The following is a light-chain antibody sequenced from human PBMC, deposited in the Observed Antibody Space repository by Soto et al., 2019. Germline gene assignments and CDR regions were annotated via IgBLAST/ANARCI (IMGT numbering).Light chain of an antibody. CDR2: KAS. V-gene: IGKV1-5*03. CDR3: HQYNSYPLT. CDR1: QSISSW. Sequence: DIQMTQSPSTLSASVEDGVTITCRASQSISSWLAWYQQKPGKAPKLLIYKASSLESGVPSRFSGSGSGTEFTLTISSLQPDDFATYYCHQYNSYPLTFGGGTKVEIK. J-gene: IGKJ4*01.